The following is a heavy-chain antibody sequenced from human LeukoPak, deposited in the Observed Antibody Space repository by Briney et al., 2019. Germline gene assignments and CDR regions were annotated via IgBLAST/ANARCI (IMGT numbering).Heavy chain of an antibody. CDR3: ARDLGSFDP. V-gene: IGHV3-74*01. Sequence: TGGSLRLSCAASGFTFSRYWMHWVRHGSGKGLVWVSRINTDGSNTNYADSVKGRFTISRDNAKNTLYLQMNSLRAEDTAVYYCARDLGSFDPGGQGTLVTVSA. J-gene: IGHJ5*02. CDR1: GFTFSRYW. CDR2: INTDGSNT.